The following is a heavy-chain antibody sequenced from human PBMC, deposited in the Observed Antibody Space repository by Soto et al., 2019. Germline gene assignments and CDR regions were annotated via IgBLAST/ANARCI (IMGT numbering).Heavy chain of an antibody. J-gene: IGHJ5*02. V-gene: IGHV1-18*01. CDR1: GFTFTRYG. CDR3: ARGGVNNMLRGVPHNWFDP. CDR2: INGYDGNT. Sequence: ASVKVSCKASGFTFTRYGISWVRQAPGQGLEWMGWINGYDGNTNYAQKLQGRVTMTTDTSTSTAYMELRSLRSDDTAVYYCARGGVNNMLRGVPHNWFDPWGQGTLVTVSS. D-gene: IGHD3-10*01.